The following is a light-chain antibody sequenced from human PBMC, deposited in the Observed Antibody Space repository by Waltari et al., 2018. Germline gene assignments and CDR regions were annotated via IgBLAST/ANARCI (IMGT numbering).Light chain of an antibody. CDR1: QSISSW. CDR2: KAS. CDR3: QQYNSDSGT. J-gene: IGKJ1*01. V-gene: IGKV1-5*03. Sequence: DIQMPQSPSTLSASVGDRVTLTCRASQSISSWLAWYQQKPGKAPKLLVYKASSLESGVPSRFSGSGSGTEFTLTISSLQPDDFATYYCQQYNSDSGTFGQGTKVEIK.